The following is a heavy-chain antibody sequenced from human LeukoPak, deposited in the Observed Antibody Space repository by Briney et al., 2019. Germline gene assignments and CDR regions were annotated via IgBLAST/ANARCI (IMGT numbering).Heavy chain of an antibody. D-gene: IGHD4-17*01. CDR2: IRSKANSYAT. CDR3: TRHLPYGEAPFDY. CDR1: GFTFSGSA. J-gene: IGHJ4*02. Sequence: GGSLRLSCAASGFTFSGSAMHWVRQASGKGLEWVGRIRSKANSYATAYAASVKGRFTISRDDSKNTAYLQMNSLKTEDTAVYYCTRHLPYGEAPFDYWGQGTLVTVSS. V-gene: IGHV3-73*01.